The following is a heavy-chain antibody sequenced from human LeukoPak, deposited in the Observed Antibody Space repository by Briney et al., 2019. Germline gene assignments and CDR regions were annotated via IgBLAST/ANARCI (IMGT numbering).Heavy chain of an antibody. CDR2: IYYIGST. J-gene: IGHJ4*02. V-gene: IGHV4-59*12. CDR1: GGSISSFY. CDR3: ARLDAAMLYFDH. Sequence: KPAETLSLTCTVPGGSISSFYWSWLRQPPRNGLQWVGSIYYIGSTNYNPSLNIRVTLSVDTSNNQFPLKLNSLSAADTAVYLCARLDAAMLYFDHWRQGTLVTVSS. D-gene: IGHD5-18*01.